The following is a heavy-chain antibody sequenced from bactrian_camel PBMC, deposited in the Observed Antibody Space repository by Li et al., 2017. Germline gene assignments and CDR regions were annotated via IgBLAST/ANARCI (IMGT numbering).Heavy chain of an antibody. CDR1: GFSYTKTD. D-gene: IGHD5*01. CDR2: ITDNGST. CDR3: AAGAGWRRLCGWYPSGYKH. J-gene: IGHJ4*01. Sequence: HVQLVESGGGSVQAGESLRLSCAVTGFSYTKTDMAWFRRSPRKAREGVAFITDNGSTVYADSVKGRFSASKDNAKNTLYLQMDNLQPEDTAMYYCAAGAGWRRLCGWYPSGYKHWGQGTQVTVS. V-gene: IGHV3S53*01.